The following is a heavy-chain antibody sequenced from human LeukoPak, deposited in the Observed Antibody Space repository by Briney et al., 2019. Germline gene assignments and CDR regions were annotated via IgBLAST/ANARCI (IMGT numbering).Heavy chain of an antibody. Sequence: SETLSLTCTVSGGSISRYYWSWIRQPPGKGLEWIGYIYYSGSTNYNPSLKSRVTISVDTSKNQFSLKLSSVTAADTAVYYCARAGGWLVREGYFDYWGQGTLVTVSS. J-gene: IGHJ4*02. D-gene: IGHD6-19*01. CDR3: ARAGGWLVREGYFDY. CDR2: IYYSGST. V-gene: IGHV4-59*01. CDR1: GGSISRYY.